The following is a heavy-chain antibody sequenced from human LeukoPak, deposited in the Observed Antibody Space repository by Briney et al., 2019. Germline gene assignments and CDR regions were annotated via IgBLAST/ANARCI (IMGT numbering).Heavy chain of an antibody. CDR3: ARDRFNSGSYQYYFDY. Sequence: SVKVSCKASGGTFSSYAISWVRQAPGQGLEWMGRINPILGIANYAQKFQGRVTITADKSTSTAYMELSSLRSEDTAVYYCARDRFNSGSYQYYFDYWGQGTLVTVSS. CDR2: INPILGIA. J-gene: IGHJ4*02. CDR1: GGTFSSYA. D-gene: IGHD1-26*01. V-gene: IGHV1-69*04.